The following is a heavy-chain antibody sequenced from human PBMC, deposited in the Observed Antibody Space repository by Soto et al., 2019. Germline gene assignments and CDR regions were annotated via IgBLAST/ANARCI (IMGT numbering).Heavy chain of an antibody. CDR3: VRGDNWNDEASDY. Sequence: QVQLVESGGGVVQPGRSLRLSCAASGFMFSNHGMHWVRQAPGKGLEWVAVIWSDGNNRYYADSVKGRFTISRENSKNTLYLQMNXLRAEDTAVYYCVRGDNWNDEASDYWGQGTLVTVSS. V-gene: IGHV3-33*01. J-gene: IGHJ4*02. CDR2: IWSDGNNR. D-gene: IGHD1-1*01. CDR1: GFMFSNHG.